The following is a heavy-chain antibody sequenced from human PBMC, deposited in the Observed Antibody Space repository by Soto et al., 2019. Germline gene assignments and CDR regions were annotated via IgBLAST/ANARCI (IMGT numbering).Heavy chain of an antibody. CDR1: GYTFTSYD. CDR2: MNPNSGNT. D-gene: IGHD2-21*02. J-gene: IGHJ5*02. V-gene: IGHV1-8*01. Sequence: ASVKVSFKASGYTFTSYDINWVRQATGQGLEWMGWMNPNSGNTGYAQKFQGRVTMTRNTSISTAYMELSSLRSEDTAVYYCARGQTTYCGGDCYSGWFDPWGQGTLVTVSS. CDR3: ARGQTTYCGGDCYSGWFDP.